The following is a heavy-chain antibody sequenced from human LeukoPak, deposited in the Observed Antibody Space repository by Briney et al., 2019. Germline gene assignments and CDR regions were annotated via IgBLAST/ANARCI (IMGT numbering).Heavy chain of an antibody. J-gene: IGHJ4*02. Sequence: SETLSLTCTVSGGSISSYYWSWIRQPPGKGLEWIGYIYYSGSTNYNPSLKSRVTISVDTSKNQFSLKLRSVTAADTAVYYCARGRYYHFDYWGQGTLVTVSS. CDR2: IYYSGST. CDR1: GGSISSYY. D-gene: IGHD2/OR15-2a*01. CDR3: ARGRYYHFDY. V-gene: IGHV4-59*01.